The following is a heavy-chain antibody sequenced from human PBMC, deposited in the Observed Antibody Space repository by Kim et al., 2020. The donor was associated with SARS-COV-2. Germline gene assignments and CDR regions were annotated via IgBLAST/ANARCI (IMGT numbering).Heavy chain of an antibody. D-gene: IGHD3-10*01. CDR1: GYTLTELS. CDR2: FDPEDGET. V-gene: IGHV1-24*01. J-gene: IGHJ3*02. Sequence: ASVKVSCKVSGYTLTELSMHWVRQAPGKGLEWMGGFDPEDGETIYAQKFQGRVTMTEDTSTDTAYMELSSLRSEDTAVYYCATAPPEVRGVNDAFDIWGQGTMVTVSS. CDR3: ATAPPEVRGVNDAFDI.